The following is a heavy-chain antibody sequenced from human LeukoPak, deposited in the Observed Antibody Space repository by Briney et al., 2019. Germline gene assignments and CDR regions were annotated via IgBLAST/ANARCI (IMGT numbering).Heavy chain of an antibody. D-gene: IGHD4-23*01. Sequence: GGSLRLSCAASGFTFSTYTMNWVRQAPGKGLEWISYISGTSRTIYYADSVKGRFTVSRDNAKNSLYLQMNSLRAEDTAVYYCARDPGHDGNHFDYWGQGTLVSVSS. J-gene: IGHJ4*02. CDR3: ARDPGHDGNHFDY. CDR1: GFTFSTYT. CDR2: ISGTSRTI. V-gene: IGHV3-48*01.